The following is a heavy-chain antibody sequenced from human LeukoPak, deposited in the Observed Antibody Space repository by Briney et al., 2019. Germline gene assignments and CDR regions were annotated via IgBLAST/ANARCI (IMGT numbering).Heavy chain of an antibody. D-gene: IGHD3-3*01. Sequence: SETLSLTCTVSGGSISSYYWSWIRQPPGKGLEWIGYIYYSGSTNYNPSLKSRVTISVDTSKNQFSLKLSSVTAADTAVYYCARQISRAGTDSRITIFGVARAHRVYFDYWGQGTLVTVSS. CDR2: IYYSGST. V-gene: IGHV4-59*08. CDR3: ARQISRAGTDSRITIFGVARAHRVYFDY. J-gene: IGHJ4*02. CDR1: GGSISSYY.